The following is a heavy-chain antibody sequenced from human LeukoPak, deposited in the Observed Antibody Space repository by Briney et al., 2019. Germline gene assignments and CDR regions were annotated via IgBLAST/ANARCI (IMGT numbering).Heavy chain of an antibody. Sequence: GGSLRLSCAASGFTFSSYEMNWVRQAPGKGLEWVSYISSSGSTIYYADSVKGRFTISRDNSKNTLYLQMNSLRAEDTAVYYCAKSPIGYWGDFYYGMDVWGKGTTVTVSS. CDR3: AKSPIGYWGDFYYGMDV. D-gene: IGHD2-15*01. CDR2: ISSSGSTI. CDR1: GFTFSSYE. V-gene: IGHV3-48*03. J-gene: IGHJ6*04.